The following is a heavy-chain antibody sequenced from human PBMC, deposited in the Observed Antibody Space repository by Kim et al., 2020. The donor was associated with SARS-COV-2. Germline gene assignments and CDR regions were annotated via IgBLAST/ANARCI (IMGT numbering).Heavy chain of an antibody. CDR2: IYSGGST. CDR1: GFSFNNYA. D-gene: IGHD1-26*01. CDR3: AGPSGSYYPDY. J-gene: IGHJ4*02. Sequence: GGSLRLSCAASGFSFNNYAMTWVRQAPGKGLEWVSLIYSGGSTYYADSVKGRFTISRDNSKNTLYLQMNSLRAEDTAVYYCAGPSGSYYPDYWGQGTLV. V-gene: IGHV3-66*04.